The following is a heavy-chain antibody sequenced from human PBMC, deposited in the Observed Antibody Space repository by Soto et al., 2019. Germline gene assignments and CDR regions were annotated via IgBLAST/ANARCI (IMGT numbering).Heavy chain of an antibody. J-gene: IGHJ4*02. Sequence: QVQLQESGPGLVKPSQTLSLTCTVSGGSISSGGYYWSWIRQHPGKGLEWIGYIYYSASTYYNPYIKSRVTISVDTSKNQFSLKLSSVTAADTAVYYCARRYGGNFDYWGQGTLVTVSS. CDR3: ARRYGGNFDY. D-gene: IGHD2-15*01. CDR1: GGSISSGGYY. CDR2: IYYSAST. V-gene: IGHV4-31*03.